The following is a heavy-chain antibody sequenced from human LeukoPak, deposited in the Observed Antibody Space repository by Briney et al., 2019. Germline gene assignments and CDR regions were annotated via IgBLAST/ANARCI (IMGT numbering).Heavy chain of an antibody. V-gene: IGHV3-11*01. D-gene: IGHD7-27*01. CDR1: GFTFSDYY. J-gene: IGHJ2*01. CDR2: ISSSGSTI. Sequence: GGSLRLSCAASGFTFSDYYMSWIRQAPGKGLEWVSYISSSGSTIYYADSVKGRFTISRDNAKNSLYLQMNSLRAEDTAVYYCASPNWGPRFRYFDLWGRGTLVTVSS. CDR3: ASPNWGPRFRYFDL.